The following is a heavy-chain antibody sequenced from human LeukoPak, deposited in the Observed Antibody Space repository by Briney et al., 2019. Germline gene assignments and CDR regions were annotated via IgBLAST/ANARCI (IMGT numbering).Heavy chain of an antibody. D-gene: IGHD1-14*01. V-gene: IGHV1-69*04. J-gene: IGHJ5*02. CDR2: INPIVGLA. CDR1: GGTFSNYA. Sequence: SVKVSCKASGGTFSNYAITWVRQAPGQGLEWMGRINPIVGLANNAKKSQGRVTITADKSTSTAYMELSSLRSEDTAVYYCARGGSITPFDPWGQGTLVTVSS. CDR3: ARGGSITPFDP.